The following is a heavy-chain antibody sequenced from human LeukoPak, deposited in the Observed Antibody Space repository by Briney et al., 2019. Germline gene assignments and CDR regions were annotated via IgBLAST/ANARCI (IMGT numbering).Heavy chain of an antibody. D-gene: IGHD3-22*01. V-gene: IGHV3-30-3*01. J-gene: IGHJ4*02. Sequence: GGSLRLSCAASGFTFSTYFMHWVRQAPGKGLEWVADIASDGSHTFYVESVKGRFTISRDNSKNTLYLQMNSLRAEDTAVYFCAREVVGTWFDYWGQGTLVTVSS. CDR3: AREVVGTWFDY. CDR2: IASDGSHT. CDR1: GFTFSTYF.